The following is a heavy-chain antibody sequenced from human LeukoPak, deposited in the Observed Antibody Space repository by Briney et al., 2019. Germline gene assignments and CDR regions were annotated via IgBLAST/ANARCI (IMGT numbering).Heavy chain of an antibody. D-gene: IGHD2-15*01. J-gene: IGHJ4*02. CDR3: ARQYCSGGSCYPLFDY. V-gene: IGHV4-59*01. Sequence: SETLSLTCTVSGGSINGYYWSWIRQPPGKGLGWIGYIYYSGSTNCNPSLKSRVTISVDTSKNQFSLKLSSVTAADTAVYYCARQYCSGGSCYPLFDYWGQGTLVTVSS. CDR1: GGSINGYY. CDR2: IYYSGST.